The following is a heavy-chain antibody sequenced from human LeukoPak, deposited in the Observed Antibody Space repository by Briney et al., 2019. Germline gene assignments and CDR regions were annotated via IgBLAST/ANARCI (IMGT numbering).Heavy chain of an antibody. CDR2: ISSSDTTI. CDR1: GFTFSDYY. V-gene: IGHV3-11*04. Sequence: KPGGSLRLSCAGSGFTFSDYYMSWIRQAPGKGLEWVSYISSSDTTIYYADSVKGRFTTSRDNARNSLYLQMNTLRADDAAVYYCARADCSSTSCYELDYWGQGTLVTVSS. J-gene: IGHJ4*02. D-gene: IGHD2-2*01. CDR3: ARADCSSTSCYELDY.